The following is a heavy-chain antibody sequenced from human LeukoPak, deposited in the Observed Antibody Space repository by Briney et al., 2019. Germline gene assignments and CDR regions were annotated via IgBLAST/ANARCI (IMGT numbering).Heavy chain of an antibody. Sequence: SETLSLTCAVYGGSFSGYYWSWIRQPAGKGLEWIGRIYTSGSTNYNPSPKSRVTISVDTSKNQFSLKLSSVTAADTAVYYCARDEYSGSYRFDYWGQGTLVTVSS. D-gene: IGHD1-26*01. V-gene: IGHV4-4*07. CDR2: IYTSGST. J-gene: IGHJ4*02. CDR3: ARDEYSGSYRFDY. CDR1: GGSFSGYY.